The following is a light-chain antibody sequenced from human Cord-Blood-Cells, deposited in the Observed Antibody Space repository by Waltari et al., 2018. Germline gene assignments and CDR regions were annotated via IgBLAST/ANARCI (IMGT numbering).Light chain of an antibody. CDR2: AAS. Sequence: QSPSSLSASTGDRVTITCRASQGISSYLAWYQQKPGKAPKLLIYAASTLQSGVPSRFSGSGSGTDFTLTISCLQSEDFATYYCQQYYSYPYTFGQGTKLEIK. V-gene: IGKV1-8*01. J-gene: IGKJ2*01. CDR1: QGISSY. CDR3: QQYYSYPYT.